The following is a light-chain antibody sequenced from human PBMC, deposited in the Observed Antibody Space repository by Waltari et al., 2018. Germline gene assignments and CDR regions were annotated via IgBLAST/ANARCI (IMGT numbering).Light chain of an antibody. CDR2: DAS. CDR1: QSVSNP. V-gene: IGKV3-11*01. CDR3: QQRSNWPPS. Sequence: EIVLTQSPATLSLSPGERATLACRASQSVSNPLAWYQQKPGQAPRLLIYDASNRATGVPARFSGGGSGTDFTLTISSLEPGDFAVYYCQQRSNWPPSFGPGTKVDIK. J-gene: IGKJ3*01.